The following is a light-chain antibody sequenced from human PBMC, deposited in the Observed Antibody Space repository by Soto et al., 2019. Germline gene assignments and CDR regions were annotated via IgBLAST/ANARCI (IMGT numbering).Light chain of an antibody. V-gene: IGKV1-5*03. CDR2: NAS. CDR3: QQYNSYPYT. J-gene: IGKJ2*01. CDR1: QSISSW. Sequence: DIQMTQSPSTLSASVGDRVTITCRASQSISSWLAWYQQKPGKAPKLLIYNASSLEGGIPSRFSGSGSETEFTLTISSLQPEDFATYYCQQYNSYPYTFGQGTKLEIK.